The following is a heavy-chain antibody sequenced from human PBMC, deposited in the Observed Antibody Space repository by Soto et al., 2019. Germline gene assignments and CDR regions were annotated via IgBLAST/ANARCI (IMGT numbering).Heavy chain of an antibody. Sequence: ASVKVSCKASGYTFTGYYMHWVRPAPGQGLEWMGWINPNSGGTNYAQKFQGWVTMTRDTSISTAYMELSRLRSDDTAVYYCARDQGDIVVVPAAHDAFDIWGQGTMVTVSS. CDR3: ARDQGDIVVVPAAHDAFDI. J-gene: IGHJ3*02. D-gene: IGHD2-2*01. V-gene: IGHV1-2*04. CDR2: INPNSGGT. CDR1: GYTFTGYY.